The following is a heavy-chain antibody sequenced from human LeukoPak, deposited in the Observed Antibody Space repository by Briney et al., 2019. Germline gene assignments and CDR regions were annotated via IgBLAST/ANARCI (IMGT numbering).Heavy chain of an antibody. CDR2: IRNRAKSYTT. Sequence: GGSLRLSCAASRFTFSDHYMDWVRQAPGKGLEWVARIRNRAKSYTTQYAPSVEDRFTISRDDSRNSVYLQMNSLKTEDTAVYFCARVGDYYDTRGFSSDAFDIWGLGTMVTVSS. V-gene: IGHV3-72*01. CDR3: ARVGDYYDTRGFSSDAFDI. J-gene: IGHJ3*02. CDR1: RFTFSDHY. D-gene: IGHD3-22*01.